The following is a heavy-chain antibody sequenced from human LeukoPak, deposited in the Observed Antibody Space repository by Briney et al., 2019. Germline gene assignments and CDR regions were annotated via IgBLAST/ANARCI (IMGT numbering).Heavy chain of an antibody. V-gene: IGHV4-39*07. D-gene: IGHD3-22*01. CDR1: GGSISSSSYY. CDR3: ARAYDSSGYYYVAFDI. J-gene: IGHJ3*02. CDR2: IYYSGST. Sequence: SGTLSLTCTVSGGSISSSSYYWGWIRQPPGKGLEWIGSIYYSGSTYYNPSLKSRVTISVDTSKNQFSLKLSSVTAADTAVYYCARAYDSSGYYYVAFDIWGQGTMVTVSS.